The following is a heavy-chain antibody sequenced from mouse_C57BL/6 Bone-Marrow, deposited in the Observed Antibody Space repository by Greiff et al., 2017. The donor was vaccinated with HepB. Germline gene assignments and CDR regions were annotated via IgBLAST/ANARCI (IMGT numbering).Heavy chain of an antibody. CDR1: GFSLTSYG. CDR3: ARKAYYGSSFWYFDV. Sequence: VHLVESGPGLVQPSQSLSITCTVSGFSLTSYGVHWVRQSPGKGLEWLGVIWSGGSTDYNAAFISRLSISKDNSKSQVFFKMNSLQADDTAIYYCARKAYYGSSFWYFDVWGTGTTVTVSS. CDR2: IWSGGST. V-gene: IGHV2-2*01. J-gene: IGHJ1*03. D-gene: IGHD1-1*01.